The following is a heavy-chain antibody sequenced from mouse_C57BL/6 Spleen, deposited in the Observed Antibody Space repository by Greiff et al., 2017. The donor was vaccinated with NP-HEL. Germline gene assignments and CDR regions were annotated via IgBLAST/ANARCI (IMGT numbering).Heavy chain of an antibody. CDR2: IYPGNSDT. Sequence: VQLQQSGTVLARPGASVKMSCKTSGYTFTSYWMHWVKQRPGQGLEWIGAIYPGNSDTSYNQKFKGKAKLTAVTSASTAYMELSSLTNEDSAVYYCTRSVTTVVATSYFDYWGQGTTLTVSS. CDR3: TRSVTTVVATSYFDY. CDR1: GYTFTSYW. D-gene: IGHD1-1*01. J-gene: IGHJ2*01. V-gene: IGHV1-5*01.